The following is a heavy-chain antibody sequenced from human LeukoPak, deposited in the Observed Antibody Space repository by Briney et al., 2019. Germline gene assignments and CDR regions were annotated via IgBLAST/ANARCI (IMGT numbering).Heavy chain of an antibody. J-gene: IGHJ6*02. V-gene: IGHV3-21*01. D-gene: IGHD6-13*01. CDR3: ARDSRHIAAAEYYYGMDV. CDR2: ISSTTTYI. Sequence: PGGSLRLSCAASGFTFSTYTMNWVRQAPGKGLEWVSSISSTTTYIYYADSVKGRFTISRDNAKNSLYLQMNSLRAEDTAVYYCARDSRHIAAAEYYYGMDVWGQGTTVTVSS. CDR1: GFTFSTYT.